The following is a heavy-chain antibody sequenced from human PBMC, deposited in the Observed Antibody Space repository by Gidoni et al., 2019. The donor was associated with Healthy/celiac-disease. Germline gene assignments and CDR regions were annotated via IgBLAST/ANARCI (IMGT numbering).Heavy chain of an antibody. CDR2: ISYDGSNK. Sequence: QVQLVESGGGVVQPGRSLRLSCAASGFTFSCYGMHWVRQAPGKGLEWVAVISYDGSNKYYADSVKGRFTISRDNSKNTLYLQMNSLRAEDTAVYYCAKLTVTTTAGFDYWGQGTLVTVSS. CDR3: AKLTVTTTAGFDY. D-gene: IGHD4-17*01. J-gene: IGHJ4*02. CDR1: GFTFSCYG. V-gene: IGHV3-30*18.